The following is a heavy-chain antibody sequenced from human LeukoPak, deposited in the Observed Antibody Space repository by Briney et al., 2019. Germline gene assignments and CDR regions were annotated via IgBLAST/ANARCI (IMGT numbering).Heavy chain of an antibody. CDR2: IGGSGSYI. CDR3: ARGHSSGYYPKY. D-gene: IGHD3-22*01. CDR1: GFIYSNYG. Sequence: PGGSLRLSCTASGFIYSNYGMDWVRHAPGKGLEGVSYIGGSGSYIYYADSVKGRFTISRDNAENSLYLQMNSLRAEDTAVYYCARGHSSGYYPKYWGQGTLVTVSS. V-gene: IGHV3-21*05. J-gene: IGHJ4*02.